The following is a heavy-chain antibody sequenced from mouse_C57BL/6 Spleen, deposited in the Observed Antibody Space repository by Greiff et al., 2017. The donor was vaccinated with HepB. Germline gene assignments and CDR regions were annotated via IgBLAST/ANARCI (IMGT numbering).Heavy chain of an antibody. CDR1: GYTFTDYY. Sequence: VQLQQSGPELVKPGASVKISCKASGYTFTDYYMNWVKQSHGKSLEWIGDINPNNGGTSYNQKFKGKATLTVDKSSSTAYMELRSLTSEDSAVYYCASSVDFDDWGQGTTLTVSS. J-gene: IGHJ2*01. CDR2: INPNNGGT. V-gene: IGHV1-26*01. CDR3: ASSVDFDD.